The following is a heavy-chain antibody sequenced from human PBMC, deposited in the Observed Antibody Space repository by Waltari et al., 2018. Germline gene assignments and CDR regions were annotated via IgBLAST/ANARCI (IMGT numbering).Heavy chain of an antibody. D-gene: IGHD3-16*01. CDR1: GRSISSYY. V-gene: IGHV4-59*01. CDR2: IYHSGST. Sequence: QVQLPESGPGLVKPSETLSLTCTVSGRSISSYYCSWMRQPPGTGLEWIGYIYHSGSTNSPPPLTSRVAISVDTDEDPVSLMRRSVTAAVTAVYDCASGVVHLGEFSAWDSWGQGTMVTVSS. J-gene: IGHJ3*02. CDR3: ASGVVHLGEFSAWDS.